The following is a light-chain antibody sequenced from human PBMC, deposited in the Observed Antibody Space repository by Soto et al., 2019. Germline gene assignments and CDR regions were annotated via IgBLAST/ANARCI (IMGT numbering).Light chain of an antibody. CDR1: QDISTW. CDR3: QQANSFPIT. J-gene: IGKJ5*01. CDR2: AAS. Sequence: DIQMTQSPSSVSASVGDRVTITCRASQDISTWLAWYQQKPGKAPNLLVHAASTLQSGVPSRFSGSGSRTDFTLTISSLKPEDFATYFCQQANSFPITFGQGTRLEIK. V-gene: IGKV1D-12*01.